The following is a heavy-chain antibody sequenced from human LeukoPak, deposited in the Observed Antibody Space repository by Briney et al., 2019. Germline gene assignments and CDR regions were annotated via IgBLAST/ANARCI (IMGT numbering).Heavy chain of an antibody. CDR1: GFTFIGYE. D-gene: IGHD1-1*01. CDR3: ARKLTGTTYFSY. V-gene: IGHV3-48*03. CDR2: ISSSGSTI. Sequence: QPGGSLRLSCAASGFTFIGYEMNWVRQAPGKGLEWVSYISSSGSTIYYADSVRGRFTISRDNAQNSLYLQMNSLRAEDTAVYYCARKLTGTTYFSYWGQGTLVTVSS. J-gene: IGHJ4*02.